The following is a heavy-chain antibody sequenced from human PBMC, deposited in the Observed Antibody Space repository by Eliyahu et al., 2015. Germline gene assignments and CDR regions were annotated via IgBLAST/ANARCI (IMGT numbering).Heavy chain of an antibody. CDR2: ISYDGSNK. V-gene: IGHV3-30*18. CDR1: GFTFSSYG. D-gene: IGHD3-3*01. Sequence: QVQLVESGGGVVQPGRSLRLSCAASGFTFSSYGMHWVRQAPGKGLEWVAVISYDGSNKYYADSVKGRFTISRDNSKNTLYLQMNSLRAEDTAVYYCAKAAGDFWSDPYYFDYWGQGTLVTVSS. J-gene: IGHJ4*02. CDR3: AKAAGDFWSDPYYFDY.